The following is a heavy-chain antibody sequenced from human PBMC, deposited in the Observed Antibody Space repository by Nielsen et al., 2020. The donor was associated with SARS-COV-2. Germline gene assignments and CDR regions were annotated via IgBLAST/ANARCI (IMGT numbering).Heavy chain of an antibody. V-gene: IGHV3-23*01. Sequence: GGSLRLSCAASGFTFNNYHMSWVRQAPEKGLEWVSSISGGDDSTYYADSVKGRFTISRDNSRNTLYLEMNSLRADDTAVYYCAKHEGEDWGQGTLVTVSS. CDR2: ISGGDDST. CDR3: AKHEGED. D-gene: IGHD3-10*01. CDR1: GFTFNNYH. J-gene: IGHJ4*02.